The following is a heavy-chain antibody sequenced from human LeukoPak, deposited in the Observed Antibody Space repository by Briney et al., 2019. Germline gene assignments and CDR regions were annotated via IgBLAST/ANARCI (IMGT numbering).Heavy chain of an antibody. CDR2: IYYSGGT. J-gene: IGHJ4*02. Sequence: PSETLSLTCTVSGGSISSYYWSWIRQPPGKGLEWVGYIYYSGGTIYNPSLKSRVTISVDTSKNQFSLNLTSVTAADTAVYYCANRYCSGGSCYPYHYWGQGTLVTVSS. CDR1: GGSISSYY. CDR3: ANRYCSGGSCYPYHY. V-gene: IGHV4-59*13. D-gene: IGHD2-15*01.